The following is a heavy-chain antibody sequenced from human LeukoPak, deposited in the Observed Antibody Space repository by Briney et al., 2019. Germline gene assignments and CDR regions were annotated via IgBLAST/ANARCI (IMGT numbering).Heavy chain of an antibody. CDR2: IIPMFSRT. CDR1: GGTFSNYA. J-gene: IGHJ3*02. CDR3: ATDRTSRGAFDI. V-gene: IGHV1-69*13. Sequence: SLKVSCKASGGTFSNYAINWMRQAPGQGLEWMGGIIPMFSRTNYAQKSQGRVTITADESTSTAYMELHSLRSTDTAVYYCATDRTSRGAFDIWGQGTMVTVSS. D-gene: IGHD3-10*01.